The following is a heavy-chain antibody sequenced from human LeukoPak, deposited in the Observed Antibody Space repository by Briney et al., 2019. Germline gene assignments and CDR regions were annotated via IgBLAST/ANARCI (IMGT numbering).Heavy chain of an antibody. CDR1: GFTLSSYD. D-gene: IGHD3-22*01. CDR3: ARDRHFYESRGYYPIDC. V-gene: IGHV3-48*03. Sequence: PGGSLRLSCEVSGFTLSSYDMNWVRQAPGKGLAWVSYTSSSGSTIYYADSVKGRFTISRDNAKKSLYLEMNSLRDEDTAIYYCARDRHFYESRGYYPIDCWGQGTLVAVSS. J-gene: IGHJ4*02. CDR2: TSSSGSTI.